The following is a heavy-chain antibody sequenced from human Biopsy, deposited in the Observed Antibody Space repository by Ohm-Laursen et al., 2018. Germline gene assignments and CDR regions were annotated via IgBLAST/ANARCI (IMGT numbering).Heavy chain of an antibody. Sequence: SLRLSCLASGVTLSGYGMNWVRQAPGKGLEWVSSISASSSYIYYADSVKGRFTVSRDNAKNTLYLQMNSLRAADTAIYFCATELLPPGVGGPWLDSWGQGTPVTVSS. D-gene: IGHD3-10*01. CDR2: ISASSSYI. CDR3: ATELLPPGVGGPWLDS. CDR1: GVTLSGYG. J-gene: IGHJ5*01. V-gene: IGHV3-21*06.